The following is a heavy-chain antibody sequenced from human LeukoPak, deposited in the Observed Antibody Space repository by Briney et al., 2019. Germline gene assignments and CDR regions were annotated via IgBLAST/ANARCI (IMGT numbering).Heavy chain of an antibody. CDR3: ARGHDGVVGWFAP. CDR2: VSYSGNT. V-gene: IGHV4-59*12. CDR1: GGPIRSYY. J-gene: IGHJ5*02. D-gene: IGHD2-15*01. Sequence: SETLSLTCTVSGGPIRSYYWIWIRQPPGKGLEWIGHVSYSGNTNYNPSLKSRVTMSVDTSKNHFSLKLSSVTAADTAVYYCARGHDGVVGWFAPWGQGTLVTVS.